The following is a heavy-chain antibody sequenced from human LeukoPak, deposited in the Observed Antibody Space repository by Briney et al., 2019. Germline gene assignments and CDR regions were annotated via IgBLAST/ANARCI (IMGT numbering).Heavy chain of an antibody. CDR2: ITGSGISGGGVST. Sequence: GGSLRLSCAASGFTFSSYWMSWVRQAPGKGLEWVSGITGSGISGGGVSTYYADSVKGRFTISRDNSKSTLYMQMNSMRAEDTAIYYCAKLRASSNWDSFDCWGQGTLVTVSS. D-gene: IGHD6-13*01. CDR1: GFTFSSYW. V-gene: IGHV3-23*01. CDR3: AKLRASSNWDSFDC. J-gene: IGHJ4*02.